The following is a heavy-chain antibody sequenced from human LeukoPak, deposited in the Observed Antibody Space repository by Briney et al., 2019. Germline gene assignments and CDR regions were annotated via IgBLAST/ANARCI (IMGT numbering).Heavy chain of an antibody. Sequence: SETLSLTCTVSGGSISSYYWSWIRQPAGKGLEWIGRIYTSGSTNYNPSLKSQVTMSVDTSKNQFSLKLSSVTAADTAVYYCARVLRELVGGDWFDPWGQGTLVTVSS. CDR2: IYTSGST. CDR1: GGSISSYY. J-gene: IGHJ5*02. D-gene: IGHD6-6*01. V-gene: IGHV4-4*07. CDR3: ARVLRELVGGDWFDP.